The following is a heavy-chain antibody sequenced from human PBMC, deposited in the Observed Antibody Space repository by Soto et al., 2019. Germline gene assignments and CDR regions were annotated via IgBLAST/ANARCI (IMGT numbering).Heavy chain of an antibody. Sequence: SETLSLTCTVSGASVGSGSFYWSWIRQPPGKGLEWIGYVFFSGSTNYNPSLKSRVTISIDTSKNQFSLKLISVTAADTAVYYCARVSTYYFDSSGSYTSDYWGQGTLVTV. V-gene: IGHV4-61*01. J-gene: IGHJ4*02. CDR1: GASVGSGSFY. CDR3: ARVSTYYFDSSGSYTSDY. D-gene: IGHD3-22*01. CDR2: VFFSGST.